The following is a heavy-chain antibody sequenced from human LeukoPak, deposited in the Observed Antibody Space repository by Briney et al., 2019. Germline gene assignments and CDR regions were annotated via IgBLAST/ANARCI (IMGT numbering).Heavy chain of an antibody. CDR1: GFSLSTSGVG. CDR2: IYWDDDK. CDR3: AHRHSPVGSYLEDFDP. V-gene: IGHV2-5*02. Sequence: SGPTLVNPTQTLTLTCTFSGFSLSTSGVGVGWIRQPPGKALEFLALIYWDDDKRYNPSLKNRPTITKDTSKNQVVLIMTNMDPVDTATYYCAHRHSPVGSYLEDFDPLGQGTLVTVSS. D-gene: IGHD1-26*01. J-gene: IGHJ5*01.